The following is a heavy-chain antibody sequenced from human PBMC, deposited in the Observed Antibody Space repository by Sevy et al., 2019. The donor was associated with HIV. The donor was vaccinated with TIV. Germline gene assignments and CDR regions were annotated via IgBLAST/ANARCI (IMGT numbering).Heavy chain of an antibody. CDR3: ATHAGIAAAGRVFDY. Sequence: GGSLRLSCAASGFIFSDHYMEWVRQAPGKGLEWVGRTRNKADSYTTEDAASVKGRFTISRDDSKNSLYLQMNSLKTEDTAVYYCATHAGIAAAGRVFDYWGQGSLVTVSS. CDR2: TRNKADSYTT. V-gene: IGHV3-72*01. CDR1: GFIFSDHY. J-gene: IGHJ4*02. D-gene: IGHD6-13*01.